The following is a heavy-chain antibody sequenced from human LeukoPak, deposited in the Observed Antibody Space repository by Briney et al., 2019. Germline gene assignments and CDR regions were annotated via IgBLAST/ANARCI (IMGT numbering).Heavy chain of an antibody. CDR3: ARDPSGSFFNWFDP. CDR1: GGSISSYY. D-gene: IGHD1-26*01. CDR2: IYYSGST. Sequence: SSETLSLTCTVSGGSISSYYWSWIRQPPGKGLEWIGYIYYSGSTNYNPSLKSRVTISVDTSKNQFPLKLRAVTAADTAVYYCARDPSGSFFNWFDPWGQGTLVTVSS. J-gene: IGHJ5*02. V-gene: IGHV4-59*01.